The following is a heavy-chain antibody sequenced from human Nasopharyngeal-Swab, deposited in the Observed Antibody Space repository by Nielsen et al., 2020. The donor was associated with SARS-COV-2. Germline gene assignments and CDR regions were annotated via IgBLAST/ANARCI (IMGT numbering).Heavy chain of an antibody. CDR2: IRSKANSYAT. V-gene: IGHV3-73*01. Sequence: WIRQPPGKGLEWVGRIRSKANSYATAYAASVKGRFTISRDDSKNTLYLQMNSLRAEDTAVYYCAKDLFLRWWERPGRAEDAAFDIWGQGTMVTVSS. J-gene: IGHJ3*02. D-gene: IGHD1-1*01. CDR3: AKDLFLRWWERPGRAEDAAFDI.